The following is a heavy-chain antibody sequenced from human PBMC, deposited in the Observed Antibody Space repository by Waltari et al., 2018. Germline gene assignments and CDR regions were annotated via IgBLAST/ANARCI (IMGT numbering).Heavy chain of an antibody. CDR2: IYYSGSP. Sequence: QLQLQESGPGLVKPSETLSLTCTVSGGSISSSRYYWGWIRQSPGKGLEWIGSIYYSGSPYYDPTLKSRVTISGETSKNQLSLKLSSVTAADTAVYYCARHWKRNGYRFDPWGQGTLVTVSS. CDR1: GGSISSSRYY. V-gene: IGHV4-39*01. J-gene: IGHJ5*02. D-gene: IGHD5-12*01. CDR3: ARHWKRNGYRFDP.